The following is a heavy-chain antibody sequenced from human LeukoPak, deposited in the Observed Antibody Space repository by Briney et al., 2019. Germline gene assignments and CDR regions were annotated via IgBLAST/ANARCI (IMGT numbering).Heavy chain of an antibody. J-gene: IGHJ4*02. CDR1: GGSISSYY. CDR2: IYYSGST. CDR3: AGRYSSGPPNFDY. D-gene: IGHD6-25*01. V-gene: IGHV4-59*04. Sequence: SETLSLTCTVSGGSISSYYWSWIRQPPGKGLEWIGYIYYSGSTYYNPSLKSRVTISVDTSKNQFSLKLSSATAADTAVYYCAGRYSSGPPNFDYWGQGTLVTVSS.